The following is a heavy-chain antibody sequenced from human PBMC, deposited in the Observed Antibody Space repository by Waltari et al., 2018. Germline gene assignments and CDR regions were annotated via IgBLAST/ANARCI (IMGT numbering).Heavy chain of an antibody. V-gene: IGHV1-2*02. CDR3: ARVKYSYGLRAFDI. J-gene: IGHJ3*02. CDR1: GYTFTGYY. Sequence: QVQLVQSGAEVKKPGASVKVSCKASGYTFTGYYMHWVRQAPGQGLEWMGWINPNSGGKNYAQKFQGRVTMTRDTSISTAYMELSRLRSDDTAVYYCARVKYSYGLRAFDIWGQGTMVTVSS. CDR2: INPNSGGK. D-gene: IGHD5-18*01.